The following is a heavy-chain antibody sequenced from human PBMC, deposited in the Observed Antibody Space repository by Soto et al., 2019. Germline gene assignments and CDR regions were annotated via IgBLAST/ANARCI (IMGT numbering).Heavy chain of an antibody. CDR2: IKQDGSEK. J-gene: IGHJ3*02. D-gene: IGHD4-17*01. V-gene: IGHV3-7*01. CDR1: GFTFSSYW. CDR3: ASHGDTAAYDI. Sequence: EVQLVESGGGLVQPGGSLRLSCAASGFTFSSYWMSWVRQAPGKGLEWVANIKQDGSEKYYVDSVKGRFTISRDNAKNSLYLQMNSLRAEDTAVYYGASHGDTAAYDIWGQGTMVTFSS.